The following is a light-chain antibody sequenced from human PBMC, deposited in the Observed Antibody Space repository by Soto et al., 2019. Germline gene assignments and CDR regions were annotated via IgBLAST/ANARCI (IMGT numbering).Light chain of an antibody. CDR1: QSISSFY. CDR2: DAS. J-gene: IGKJ1*01. V-gene: IGKV3-20*01. Sequence: EIVLTQSPGTLSLSPGERATLSCRASQSISSFYLAWYQQTPGQAPRLLIYDASSRAAGLPDRFSGGGSGTDFTLTISRLEPEDFGVYYCQQYGGSPRTFGQGIKLDIK. CDR3: QQYGGSPRT.